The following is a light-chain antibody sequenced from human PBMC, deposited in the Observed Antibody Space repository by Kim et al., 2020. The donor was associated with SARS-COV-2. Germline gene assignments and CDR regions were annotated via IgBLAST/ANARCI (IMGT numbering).Light chain of an antibody. J-gene: IGLJ3*02. CDR2: NKT. V-gene: IGLV3-19*01. CDR3: NSRDSSGNHLV. Sequence: SSELTQDPAVSVALGQTVRITCQGDSLRNYYASWYQQRPGQAPVLVIYNKTNRPSGIPDRFSGSSSGNTASLTITGAQAKDEADYYCNSRDSSGNHLVFGGGTKLTVL. CDR1: SLRNYY.